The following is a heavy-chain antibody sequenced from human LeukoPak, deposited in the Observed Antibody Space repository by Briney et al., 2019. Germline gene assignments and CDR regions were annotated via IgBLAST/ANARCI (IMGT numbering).Heavy chain of an antibody. J-gene: IGHJ3*02. CDR2: ISSSGSTI. D-gene: IGHD4-23*01. Sequence: GGSLRPSCAASGFTFSSYSMNWVRQAPGKGLEWVSYISSSGSTIYYADSVKGRFTISRDNAKNSLYLQMNSLRAEDTAVYYCARDGDYGGNSRFFFDIWGQGTMVTVSS. V-gene: IGHV3-48*04. CDR1: GFTFSSYS. CDR3: ARDGDYGGNSRFFFDI.